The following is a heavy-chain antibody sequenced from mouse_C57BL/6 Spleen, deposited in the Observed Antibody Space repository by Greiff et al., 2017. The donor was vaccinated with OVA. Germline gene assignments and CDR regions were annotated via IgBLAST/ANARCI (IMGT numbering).Heavy chain of an antibody. V-gene: IGHV5-15*01. Sequence: EVQVVESGGGLVQPGGSLKLSCAASGFTFSDYGMAWVRQAPRKGPEWVAFISNLAYSIYYADTVTGRFTISRENAKNTLYLEMSSLRSEDTAMYYCAREGLWLRRNAMDYWGQGTSVTVSS. CDR2: ISNLAYSI. CDR3: AREGLWLRRNAMDY. J-gene: IGHJ4*01. D-gene: IGHD2-2*01. CDR1: GFTFSDYG.